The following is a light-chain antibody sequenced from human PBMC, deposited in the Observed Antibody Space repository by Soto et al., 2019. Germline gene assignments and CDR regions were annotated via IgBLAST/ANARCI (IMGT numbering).Light chain of an antibody. CDR3: SSYTSTSTRV. Sequence: QSVLTQPASVSGSPGQSITISCTGTSGDIGSYNRVSWYQQHPGKAPKLIIYEVTDRPSGVSNRFSGSKSGNTASLTISGLQAEDEAEYYCSSYTSTSTRVFGTGTKVTV. CDR2: EVT. J-gene: IGLJ1*01. CDR1: SGDIGSYNR. V-gene: IGLV2-14*01.